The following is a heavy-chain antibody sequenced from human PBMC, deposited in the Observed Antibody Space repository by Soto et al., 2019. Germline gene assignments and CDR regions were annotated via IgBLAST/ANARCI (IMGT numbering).Heavy chain of an antibody. V-gene: IGHV3-33*01. CDR3: ARESLAAAGAPLDY. CDR1: GFTFSSYG. D-gene: IGHD6-13*01. Sequence: QVQLVESGGGVVQPGRSLRLSCAASGFTFSSYGMHWVRQAPGKGLEWVAVIWYDGSNKYHADSVKGRFTISRDNSKNTLYLQMNSLRAEDTAVYYCARESLAAAGAPLDYWGQGTLVTVSS. CDR2: IWYDGSNK. J-gene: IGHJ4*02.